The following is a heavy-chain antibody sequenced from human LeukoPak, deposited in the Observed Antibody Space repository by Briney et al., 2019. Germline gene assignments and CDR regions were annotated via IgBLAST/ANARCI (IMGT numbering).Heavy chain of an antibody. CDR2: IKQDGSAK. D-gene: IGHD3-3*01. Sequence: PGGSLRLSCAASGFAFSNYWMSWVRQAPGKGLEWVANIKQDGSAKYYMDSVKGRFTISRDSAKNSLYLQMNSLRAEDTAVYYCARRGPLIFGVVSAFDYWGQGTLVTVSS. CDR3: ARRGPLIFGVVSAFDY. V-gene: IGHV3-7*01. J-gene: IGHJ4*02. CDR1: GFAFSNYW.